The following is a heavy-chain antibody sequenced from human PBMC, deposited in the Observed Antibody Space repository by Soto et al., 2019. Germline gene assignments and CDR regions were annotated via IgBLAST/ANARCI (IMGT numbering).Heavy chain of an antibody. Sequence: PSETLSLTCTVSGGSISSGDYYWSWIRQPPGKGLEWIGYIYYSGSTYYNPSLKSRVTISVDTSKNQFSLKLSSVTAADTAVYYCARGSYDFWSGLLYYFDYWGQGTLVTVSS. CDR3: ARGSYDFWSGLLYYFDY. V-gene: IGHV4-30-4*01. D-gene: IGHD3-3*01. J-gene: IGHJ4*02. CDR2: IYYSGST. CDR1: GGSISSGDYY.